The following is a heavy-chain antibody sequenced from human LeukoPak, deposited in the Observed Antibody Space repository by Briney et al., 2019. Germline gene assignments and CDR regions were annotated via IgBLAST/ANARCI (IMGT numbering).Heavy chain of an antibody. V-gene: IGHV4-30-4*08. CDR3: ARVSDDYVWGSYRLKRYYFDY. J-gene: IGHJ4*02. CDR2: IYYSGST. CDR1: GGSITSSSYY. D-gene: IGHD3-16*02. Sequence: PSETLSLTCTVSGGSITSSSYYWAWIRQPPGKGLEWIGYIYYSGSTYYNPSLKSRVTISVDTSKNQFSLKLSSVTAADTAVYYCARVSDDYVWGSYRLKRYYFDYWGQGTLVTVSS.